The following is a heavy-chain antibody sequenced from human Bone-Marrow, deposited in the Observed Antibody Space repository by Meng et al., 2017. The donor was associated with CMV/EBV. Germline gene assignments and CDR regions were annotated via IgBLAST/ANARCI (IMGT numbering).Heavy chain of an antibody. D-gene: IGHD6-13*01. V-gene: IGHV3-21*01. J-gene: IGHJ6*02. CDR1: GFTFSSYS. CDR3: ARDAGDHYYYYYGMDV. CDR2: ISSSSSYI. Sequence: GESLKISCAASGFTFSSYSMNWVRQAPGKGLEWVSSISSSSSYIYYADSVKGRFTISRDNAKNSLYLQMNSLRAEDTAVYYCARDAGDHYYYYYGMDVCGQGTTVTVSS.